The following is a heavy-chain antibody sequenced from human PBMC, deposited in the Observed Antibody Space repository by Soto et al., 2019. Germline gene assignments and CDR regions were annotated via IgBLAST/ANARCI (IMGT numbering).Heavy chain of an antibody. CDR3: ARLRRDGGDAFDL. Sequence: QVQLVQSGADVKKPGSSVKVSCKTSGGSFGSSAISWVRQAPAQGLEWMGEIIPVFYKANYAQNFQDRLTITADESTGTVFMQLSSLSTEDTAVYFCARLRRDGGDAFDLWGQGTFVTVSS. D-gene: IGHD3-16*01. J-gene: IGHJ3*01. V-gene: IGHV1-69*01. CDR1: GGSFGSSA. CDR2: IIPVFYKA.